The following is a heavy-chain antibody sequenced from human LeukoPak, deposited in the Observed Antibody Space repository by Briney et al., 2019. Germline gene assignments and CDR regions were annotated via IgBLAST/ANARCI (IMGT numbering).Heavy chain of an antibody. J-gene: IGHJ4*02. D-gene: IGHD3-22*01. CDR3: ARGPHERSGYPDD. CDR2: ISPYNGNT. V-gene: IGHV1-18*01. CDR1: GYTFNTYG. Sequence: ASVKVSCKPSGYTFNTYGITWVRQAPGQGLEWMGWISPYNGNTNYAQKFQGRVTLTTDTSTSTAYMELRSLRSDDTAVYYCARGPHERSGYPDDWGQGALVTVSS.